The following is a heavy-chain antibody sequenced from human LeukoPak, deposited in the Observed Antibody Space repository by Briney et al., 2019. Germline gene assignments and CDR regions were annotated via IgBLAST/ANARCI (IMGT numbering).Heavy chain of an antibody. V-gene: IGHV3-48*04. CDR1: GFTFSSFG. Sequence: GGSLRLSCAASGFTFSSFGMNWVRQAPGKGLEWISYISTSSLNTIHYADSVKGRFTISRDNAKNSLFLQMNILTAEDTAVYYCARSLSTDFDYWGQGILVTVSS. CDR2: ISTSSLNTI. J-gene: IGHJ4*02. CDR3: ARSLSTDFDY. D-gene: IGHD5/OR15-5a*01.